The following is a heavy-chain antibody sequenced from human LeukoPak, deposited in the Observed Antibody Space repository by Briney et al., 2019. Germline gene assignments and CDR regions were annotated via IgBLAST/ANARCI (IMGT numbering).Heavy chain of an antibody. Sequence: GESLKISCRASGYSLTSSWIGWARQMPGKGLEWMAIINPGGSDTRYSPSFQGQVTISADKSISTAYLQWSSLKASDTAIYYCARQVIRANYYDTSGPFDYWGQGTLVTVSS. CDR2: INPGGSDT. CDR3: ARQVIRANYYDTSGPFDY. V-gene: IGHV5-51*01. D-gene: IGHD3-22*01. J-gene: IGHJ4*02. CDR1: GYSLTSSW.